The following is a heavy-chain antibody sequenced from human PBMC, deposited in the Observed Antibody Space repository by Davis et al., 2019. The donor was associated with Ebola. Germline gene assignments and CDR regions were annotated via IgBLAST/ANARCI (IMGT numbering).Heavy chain of an antibody. J-gene: IGHJ5*02. CDR3: AREMFQTGDLVNWFDP. CDR1: GFTFSSYA. D-gene: IGHD7-27*01. V-gene: IGHV3-30-3*01. CDR2: ISYDGSNK. Sequence: PGGSLRLSCAASGFTFSSYAMHWVRQAPGKGLEWVAVISYDGSNKYYADSVKGRFTISRDNSKNTLYLQMNSLRAEDTAVYYCAREMFQTGDLVNWFDPWGQGTLVTVSS.